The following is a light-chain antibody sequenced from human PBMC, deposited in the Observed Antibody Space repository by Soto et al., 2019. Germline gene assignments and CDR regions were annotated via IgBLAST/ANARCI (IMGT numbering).Light chain of an antibody. CDR1: SSDVGSSIL. CDR3: CSYAGSSTFVV. CDR2: EGS. Sequence: QSVLTQPASVSGSPGQSITISCTGTSSDVGSSILVSWYQQHPGKAPKLMIYEGSKRPSGVSNRFCGSKSGNTASLTISGLQAEDEADYYCCSYAGSSTFVVFGGGTKVTVL. V-gene: IGLV2-23*03. J-gene: IGLJ2*01.